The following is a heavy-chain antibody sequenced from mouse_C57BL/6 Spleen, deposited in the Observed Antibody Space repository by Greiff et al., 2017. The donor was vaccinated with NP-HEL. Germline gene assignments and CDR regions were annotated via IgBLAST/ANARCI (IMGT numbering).Heavy chain of an antibody. CDR3: ARCPITTVVYWYFDV. CDR2: IDPSDSYT. V-gene: IGHV1-50*01. J-gene: IGHJ1*03. CDR1: GYTFTSYW. D-gene: IGHD1-1*01. Sequence: QVQLQQPGAELVKPGASVKLSCKASGYTFTSYWMQWVKQRPGQGLEWIGEIDPSDSYTNYNQKFKGKATLTVDTSSSTAYMQLSSLTSEDSAVYYCARCPITTVVYWYFDVWGTGTTVTVSS.